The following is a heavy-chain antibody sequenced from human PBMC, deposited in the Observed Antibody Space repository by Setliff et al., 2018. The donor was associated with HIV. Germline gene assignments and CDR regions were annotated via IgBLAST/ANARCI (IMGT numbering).Heavy chain of an antibody. J-gene: IGHJ6*03. D-gene: IGHD2-2*01. Sequence: ESGPTLVNPTQTLTLTCTFSGFSLSTSGMRVSWIRQPPGKALEWLALIYWDDDKRYSPSLESRLTITKDTSKNQVVLTMTNMDPVDTATYYCAHSYCSSTSCYPHYYYYMDVWGKGTTVTVSS. V-gene: IGHV2-5*08. CDR2: IYWDDDK. CDR3: AHSYCSSTSCYPHYYYYMDV. CDR1: GFSLSTSGMR.